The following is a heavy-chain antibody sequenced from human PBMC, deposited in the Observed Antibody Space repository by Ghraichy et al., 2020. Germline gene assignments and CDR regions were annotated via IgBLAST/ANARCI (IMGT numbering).Heavy chain of an antibody. V-gene: IGHV4-59*01. D-gene: IGHD3-9*01. CDR2: IYYSGST. CDR1: GGSISSYY. CDR3: ARGLEGYSLRYFDWLSDLERDSYGYPHYFDY. J-gene: IGHJ4*02. Sequence: SETLSLTCTVSGGSISSYYWSWIRQPPGTGLEWIGYIYYSGSTNYNPSLKSRVTISVDTSKNQFSLKLSSVTAADTAVYYCARGLEGYSLRYFDWLSDLERDSYGYPHYFDYWGQGTLVTVSS.